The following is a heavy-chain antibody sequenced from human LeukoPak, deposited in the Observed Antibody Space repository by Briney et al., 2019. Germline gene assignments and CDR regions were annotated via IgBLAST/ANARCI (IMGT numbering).Heavy chain of an antibody. D-gene: IGHD1-14*01. CDR2: IYTSGST. CDR3: ARSGNPEFDY. V-gene: IGHV4-61*02. J-gene: IGHJ4*02. CDR1: GGSISSGSYY. Sequence: SQTLSLTCTDSGGSISSGSYYWSWIRQPAGKGVEWIGRIYTSGSTNYNPSLKSRVTISVDTSKNQFSLKLSSVTAADTAVYYCARSGNPEFDYWGQGTLVTVSS.